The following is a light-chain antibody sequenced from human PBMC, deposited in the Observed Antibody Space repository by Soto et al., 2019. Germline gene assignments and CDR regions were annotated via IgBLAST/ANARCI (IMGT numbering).Light chain of an antibody. V-gene: IGLV4-60*02. CDR3: ETWDSNTRV. Sequence: QPVLTQSSSASASLGSSVKLTCTLSSGHSSYIIAWHQQQPGKAPRYLMKLEGSGSYNMGSGVPARFSGSSSGADRFLTISNLQFEDEADYYCETWDSNTRVFGTGTKLTVL. CDR1: SGHSSYI. CDR2: LEGSGSY. J-gene: IGLJ1*01.